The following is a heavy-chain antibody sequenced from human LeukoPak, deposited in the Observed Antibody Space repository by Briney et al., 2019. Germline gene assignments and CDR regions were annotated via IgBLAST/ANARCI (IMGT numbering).Heavy chain of an antibody. V-gene: IGHV3-43*02. J-gene: IGHJ6*02. Sequence: GGSLRLSCAASGFTFDDYAMHWVRQAPGKGLEWVSLISGDGGSTYYADSVKGRFTISRDNSKNSLYLQMNSLRTEDTALYYCAKDRARYSYSSSWANYYYGMDVWGQGTTVTVSS. D-gene: IGHD6-13*01. CDR2: ISGDGGST. CDR1: GFTFDDYA. CDR3: AKDRARYSYSSSWANYYYGMDV.